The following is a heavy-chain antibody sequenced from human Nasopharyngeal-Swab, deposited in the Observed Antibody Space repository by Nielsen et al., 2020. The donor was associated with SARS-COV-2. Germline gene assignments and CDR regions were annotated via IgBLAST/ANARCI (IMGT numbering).Heavy chain of an antibody. V-gene: IGHV4-39*01. Sequence: SQTLSLTCAVYGGSFSSYYWGWIRQPPGKGLEWIGSIYYSGSTYYNPSLKSRVTISVDTSKNQFSLKLSSVTAADTAVYYCARPYYDSSGYDAWFDPWGQGTLVTVSS. D-gene: IGHD3-22*01. CDR3: ARPYYDSSGYDAWFDP. J-gene: IGHJ5*02. CDR2: IYYSGST. CDR1: GGSFSSYY.